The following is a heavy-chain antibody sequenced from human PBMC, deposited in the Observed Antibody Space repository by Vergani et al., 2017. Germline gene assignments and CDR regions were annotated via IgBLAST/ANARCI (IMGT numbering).Heavy chain of an antibody. CDR3: ATTGYGISPSLYYYYYMDV. V-gene: IGHV3-48*04. CDR1: GFTFSSYS. CDR2: ISSSSSTI. D-gene: IGHD2-15*01. J-gene: IGHJ6*03. Sequence: EVQLVESGGGLVQPGGSLRLSCAASGFTFSSYSMNWVRQAPGKGLEWVSYISSSSSTIYYADSVKGRFTISRDNAKNSLYLQMNSLRAEDTAVYYCATTGYGISPSLYYYYYMDVWGKGTTVTVSS.